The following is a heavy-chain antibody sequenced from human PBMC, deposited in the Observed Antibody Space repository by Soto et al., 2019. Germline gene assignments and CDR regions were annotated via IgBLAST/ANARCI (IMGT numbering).Heavy chain of an antibody. D-gene: IGHD2-2*01. Sequence: GGSLRLSCAASGFDFYYYAMGWVRQAPGKGLEWVSDIRDSGALTHYADAVKGRFTISRDNSKNTLYLQMNSLRAEDTAVYYCAKDKMPRSGMDVWGQGTTVTVSS. CDR1: GFDFYYYA. V-gene: IGHV3-23*01. J-gene: IGHJ6*02. CDR3: AKDKMPRSGMDV. CDR2: IRDSGALT.